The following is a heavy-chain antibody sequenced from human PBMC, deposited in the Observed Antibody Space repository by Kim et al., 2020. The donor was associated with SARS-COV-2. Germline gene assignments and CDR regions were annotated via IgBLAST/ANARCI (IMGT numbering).Heavy chain of an antibody. CDR3: TRPSSSSWSNYYYGMDV. D-gene: IGHD6-13*01. V-gene: IGHV3-73*01. CDR2: IRSKANSYAT. CDR1: GFTFSGSA. J-gene: IGHJ6*02. Sequence: GGSLRLSCAASGFTFSGSAMHWVRQASGKGLEWVGRIRSKANSYATAYAASVKGRFTISRDDSKNTAYLQMNSLKTEDTAVYYCTRPSSSSWSNYYYGMDVWGQGTTVTVSS.